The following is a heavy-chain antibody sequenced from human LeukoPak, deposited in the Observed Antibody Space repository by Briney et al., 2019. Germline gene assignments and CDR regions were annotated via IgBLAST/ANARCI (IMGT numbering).Heavy chain of an antibody. J-gene: IGHJ5*02. D-gene: IGHD1-26*01. V-gene: IGHV4-38-2*01. CDR1: GYSISSGYY. CDR2: IFRSGST. CDR3: ARPFRGSYDWFDP. Sequence: KTSETLSLTCAVSGYSISSGYYWGWIRPTPGKGLEWIGSIFRSGSTYYSPSLKSRVTISVDTSKNQFSLKLSSVTAADTAVYYCARPFRGSYDWFDPWGQGILVTVSS.